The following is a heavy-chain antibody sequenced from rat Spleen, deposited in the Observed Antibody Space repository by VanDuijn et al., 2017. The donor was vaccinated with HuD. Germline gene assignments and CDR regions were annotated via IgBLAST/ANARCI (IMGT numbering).Heavy chain of an antibody. J-gene: IGHJ3*01. CDR3: ATRGNNPFAY. V-gene: IGHV5-31*01. Sequence: EVQLVESGGGLVQPGRSLELSCVASGFTFNNYWMTWIRQAPGKGLEWVASISNAGSITYYPDSVKGRFTISRDNAKSTLYLQMDSLRSEDTATYYCATRGNNPFAYWGQGTLVTVSS. CDR1: GFTFNNYW. D-gene: IGHD1-10*01. CDR2: ISNAGSIT.